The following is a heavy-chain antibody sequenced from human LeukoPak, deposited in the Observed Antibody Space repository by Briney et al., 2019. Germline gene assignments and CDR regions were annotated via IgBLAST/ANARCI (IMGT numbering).Heavy chain of an antibody. Sequence: PGGSLRLSCAASGFTFSNYGMRWVRQAPGKGLEWVAVISYDGSDKYYGDSVKGRFTISRDNSKNTLYLQMNSLRAEDTAVYYCAKDRDAVAPGSYDYWGQGTLVTVSS. V-gene: IGHV3-30*18. CDR1: GFTFSNYG. D-gene: IGHD3-10*01. CDR3: AKDRDAVAPGSYDY. J-gene: IGHJ4*02. CDR2: ISYDGSDK.